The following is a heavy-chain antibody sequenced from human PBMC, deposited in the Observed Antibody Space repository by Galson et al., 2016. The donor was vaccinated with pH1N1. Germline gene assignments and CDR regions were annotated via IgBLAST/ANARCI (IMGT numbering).Heavy chain of an antibody. CDR2: ISAYNGNT. CDR1: GYTFTTFG. D-gene: IGHD4-17*01. CDR3: ARAGYGDYSNYFDY. J-gene: IGHJ4*02. Sequence: SVKVSCKASGYTFTTFGVSWVRQAPGQGLEWMGWISAYNGNTNYAQRLQGRVTMTTDTSTSTAYMELRSLRPDDTAVYYCARAGYGDYSNYFDYWGQGTLVTVSS. V-gene: IGHV1-18*01.